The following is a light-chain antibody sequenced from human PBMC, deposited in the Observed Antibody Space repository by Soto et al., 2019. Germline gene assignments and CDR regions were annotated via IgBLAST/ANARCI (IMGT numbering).Light chain of an antibody. CDR2: GAS. V-gene: IGKV3-15*01. CDR1: QSVSNN. CDR3: QQYPNWPRGYT. Sequence: EIVMTQSPATLSVSPGERATLSCRASQSVSNNLAWYQKEPGQAPRLLIHGASTRATGIPARFSGSGSGTDFTLTINGLQAEDFAVYYCQQYPNWPRGYTFGQGTKVDIK. J-gene: IGKJ2*01.